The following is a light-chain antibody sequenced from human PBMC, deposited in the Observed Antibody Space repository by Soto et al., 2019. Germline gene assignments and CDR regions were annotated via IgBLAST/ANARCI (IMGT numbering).Light chain of an antibody. CDR1: QSVSSY. V-gene: IGKV3-11*01. CDR2: DVF. CDR3: QQRRT. J-gene: IGKJ1*01. Sequence: EIVLTQSPATLSLSPGERATLSCRASQSVSSYFAWYQQKPGQAPRLLIYDVFNRATGIPARFSGSGSGTDFTLTISSLEPEDFAGYYCQQRRTFGQGTKVEIE.